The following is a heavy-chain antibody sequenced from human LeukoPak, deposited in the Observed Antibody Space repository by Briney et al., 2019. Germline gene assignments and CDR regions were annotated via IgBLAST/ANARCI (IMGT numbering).Heavy chain of an antibody. CDR2: ISSSSYI. J-gene: IGHJ4*02. Sequence: GGSLRPSCAASGFTFTSYSMNWVRHAPGKGLEWVSSISSSSYIYYADSVKGRFTISRDNAKNSLYLQMNSLRAEDTAVYYCASIYCSGGSCYDWGQGTLVTVSS. D-gene: IGHD2-15*01. CDR1: GFTFTSYS. CDR3: ASIYCSGGSCYD. V-gene: IGHV3-21*01.